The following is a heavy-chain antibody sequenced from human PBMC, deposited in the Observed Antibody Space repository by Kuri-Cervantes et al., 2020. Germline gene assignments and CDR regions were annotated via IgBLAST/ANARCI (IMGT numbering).Heavy chain of an antibody. CDR2: IGGSGDST. D-gene: IGHD2-2*01. CDR3: ARAQLESFCSSTSCYRGGNY. CDR1: GLTFSIYT. V-gene: IGHV3-23*01. Sequence: GESLKISCAASGLTFSIYTMSWVRQAPGKGLHWVSAIGGSGDSTYYADSVKGRFIISRDNSKNTLYLQMNSLRAEDTAVYYCARAQLESFCSSTSCYRGGNYWGQGTLVTVSS. J-gene: IGHJ4*02.